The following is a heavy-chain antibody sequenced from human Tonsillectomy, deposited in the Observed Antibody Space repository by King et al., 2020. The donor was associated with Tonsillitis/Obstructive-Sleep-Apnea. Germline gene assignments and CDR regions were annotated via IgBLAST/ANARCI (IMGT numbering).Heavy chain of an antibody. CDR1: GFTFSSYE. Sequence: VQLVESGGGLVQPGGSLRLSCAASGFTFSSYEMNWVRQAPGKGLEWVSYISSSGTTIYYADSVKGRFTISRDNAKNSLYLQMNSLRAEDTAVYYCARAVYDFWSGYYSYYFDYWGQGTLVTVSS. CDR3: ARAVYDFWSGYYSYYFDY. V-gene: IGHV3-48*03. J-gene: IGHJ4*02. CDR2: ISSSGTTI. D-gene: IGHD3-3*01.